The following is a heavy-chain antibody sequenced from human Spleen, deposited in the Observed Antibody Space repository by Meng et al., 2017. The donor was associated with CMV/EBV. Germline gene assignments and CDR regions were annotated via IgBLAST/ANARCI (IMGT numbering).Heavy chain of an antibody. CDR2: ITPYNGNR. Sequence: ASVKVSCKASGFSLMPYGVTWVRQAPGQGLQWMAWITPYNGNRQFAQDLQGRVTLTTDTSRTTVYMELKNLRYDDTAVYYCARGPLMYSANDHWGQGTLVTVSS. J-gene: IGHJ5*02. D-gene: IGHD4-11*01. CDR1: GFSLMPYG. CDR3: ARGPLMYSANDH. V-gene: IGHV1-18*01.